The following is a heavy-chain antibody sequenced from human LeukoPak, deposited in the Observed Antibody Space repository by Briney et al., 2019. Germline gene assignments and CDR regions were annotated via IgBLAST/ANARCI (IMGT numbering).Heavy chain of an antibody. CDR1: GFTFSNYA. CDR2: ISGSGGTT. Sequence: GGSLRLSCAASGFTFSNYAVNWVRQAPGKGLEWVSGISGSGGTTYYADSVKGRFTISRDNSKNTLYLQMNSLRAEDTAVYYCASRRRDGYLHLQGGFDYWGQGTLVTVSS. D-gene: IGHD5-24*01. V-gene: IGHV3-23*01. J-gene: IGHJ4*02. CDR3: ASRRRDGYLHLQGGFDY.